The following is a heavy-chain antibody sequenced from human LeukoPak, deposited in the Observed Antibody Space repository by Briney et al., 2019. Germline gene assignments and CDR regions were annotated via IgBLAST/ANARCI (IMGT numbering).Heavy chain of an antibody. J-gene: IGHJ6*03. CDR2: IYYSGST. CDR3: ARALPKIYYYYYDMDV. V-gene: IGHV4-59*01. Sequence: SETLSLTCTVCGGSISSYYLSWLRQPPGKGLEWIGYIYYSGSTNYNPSLKSRVTISVDTSKNQFSLKLSSVTAADTTAYYCARALPKIYYYYYDMDVWGKGTTVTVSS. CDR1: GGSISSYY.